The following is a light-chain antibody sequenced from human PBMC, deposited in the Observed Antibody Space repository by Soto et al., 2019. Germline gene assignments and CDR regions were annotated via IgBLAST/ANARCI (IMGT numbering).Light chain of an antibody. CDR1: SNDIGSFNY. CDR3: CSYAGSYPVI. CDR2: DVS. J-gene: IGLJ2*01. V-gene: IGLV2-11*01. Sequence: QSALTQPRSVSGSPGQSVTISCTGTSNDIGSFNYVSWYQQHPGKAPTLIIYDVSVRRSGVPDRFSGSKSGNTASLTISGLQAEDESDYFCCSYAGSYPVIFGGGTKLTVL.